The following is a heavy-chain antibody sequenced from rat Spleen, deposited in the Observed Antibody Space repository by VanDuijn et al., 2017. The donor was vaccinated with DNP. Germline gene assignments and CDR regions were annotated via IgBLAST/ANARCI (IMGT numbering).Heavy chain of an antibody. CDR3: ARTYNSGYGGFAY. J-gene: IGHJ3*01. Sequence: EVQLVQSGGGLVQPGRSLKLPCAPSGFTFSDYYMPWVRQAPTKGLELVAYISYDGVITYYGDSVKGRFTISRDNAKSTLYLQMNSLRSEDMATYYCARTYNSGYGGFAYWGQGTLVTVSS. CDR1: GFTFSDYY. D-gene: IGHD4-3*01. V-gene: IGHV5-22*01. CDR2: ISYDGVIT.